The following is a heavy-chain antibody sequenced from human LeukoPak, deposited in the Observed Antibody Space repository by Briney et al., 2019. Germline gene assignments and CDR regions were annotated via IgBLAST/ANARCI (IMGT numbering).Heavy chain of an antibody. CDR2: ISTNGDST. J-gene: IGHJ4*02. CDR1: GFXFNNYA. V-gene: IGHV3-64*01. D-gene: IGHD2-15*01. Sequence: PGGSLRLSCAASGFXFNNYAFHWVRQAPGKGLEYVSAISTNGDSTYYANSVKGRFTISRDNSKNTLYLQMGSLRAEDMAVYYCARYCNGVNCYSGYDYWGQGTLVTVSS. CDR3: ARYCNGVNCYSGYDY.